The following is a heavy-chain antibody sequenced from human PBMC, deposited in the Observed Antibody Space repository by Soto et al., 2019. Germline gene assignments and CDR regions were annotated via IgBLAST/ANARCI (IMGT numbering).Heavy chain of an antibody. CDR2: ISRNSGLT. Sequence: GGSLRLSCAASGFTLSSYRMTWVRQAPGKGLEWLSYISRNSGLTDYADFVKGRFTVSRDNAKNAVYLQMNSLRDEDTAVYYCARDPIGSGSSVYYFDYWGQGTLVTVSS. J-gene: IGHJ4*02. CDR3: ARDPIGSGSSVYYFDY. CDR1: GFTLSSYR. V-gene: IGHV3-48*02. D-gene: IGHD3-10*01.